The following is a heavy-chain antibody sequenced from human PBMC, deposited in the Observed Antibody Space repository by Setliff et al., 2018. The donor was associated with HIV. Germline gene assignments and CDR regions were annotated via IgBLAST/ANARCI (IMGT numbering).Heavy chain of an antibody. J-gene: IGHJ4*02. Sequence: LSLTCAVYGGSFSGYYWSWIRQSPGKGLEWISHISSTSKTKYYAESVRGRISVSRDNAKNSLYLEMISLRAEDTAVYYCARDGGEYWGQGTLVTVSS. D-gene: IGHD3-16*01. CDR1: GGSFSGYY. CDR2: ISSTSKTK. CDR3: ARDGGEY. V-gene: IGHV3-11*04.